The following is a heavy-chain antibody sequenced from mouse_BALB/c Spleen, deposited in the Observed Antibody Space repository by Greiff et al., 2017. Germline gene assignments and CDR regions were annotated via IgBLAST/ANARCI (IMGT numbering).Heavy chain of an antibody. V-gene: IGHV3-8*02. CDR1: GDSITSGY. J-gene: IGHJ2*01. D-gene: IGHD2-14*01. CDR3: ARFDRYDGGYFDY. CDR2: ISYSGST. Sequence: EVKLQESGPSLVKPSQTLSLTCSVTGDSITSGYWNWIRKFPGNKLEYMGYISYSGSTYYNPSLKSRISITRDTSKNQYYLQLNSVTTEDTATYYCARFDRYDGGYFDYWGQGTTLTVSS.